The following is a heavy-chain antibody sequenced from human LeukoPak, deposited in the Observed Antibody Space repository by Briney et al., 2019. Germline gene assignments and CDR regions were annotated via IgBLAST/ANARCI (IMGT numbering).Heavy chain of an antibody. V-gene: IGHV4-34*01. CDR1: GGSFSGYY. J-gene: IGHJ4*02. D-gene: IGHD5-24*01. CDR3: ARGVEIFYYFDY. Sequence: SETLSLTCAVYGGSFSGYYWSWIRQPPGKGLEWIGEINHSGSTNYNPSLKSRVTISVDPSKNQFSLKLSSVTAADTAVYYCARGVEIFYYFDYWGQGTLVTVSS. CDR2: INHSGST.